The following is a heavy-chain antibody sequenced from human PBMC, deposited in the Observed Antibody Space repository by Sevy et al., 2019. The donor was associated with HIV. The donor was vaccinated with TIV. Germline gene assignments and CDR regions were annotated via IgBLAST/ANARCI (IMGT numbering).Heavy chain of an antibody. CDR3: ARDSGYDINWYLGAH. D-gene: IGHD3-22*01. Sequence: GGSLRLSCATSGFTFSTHAMHWVRQAPGKGLEWVAVISYDGSTRFYADSVKGRFTISRDNSENTLSLQMNSLRAEDTAVYFCARDSGYDINWYLGAHWDQGTRVTVSS. CDR1: GFTFSTHA. CDR2: ISYDGSTR. V-gene: IGHV3-30*19. J-gene: IGHJ4*02.